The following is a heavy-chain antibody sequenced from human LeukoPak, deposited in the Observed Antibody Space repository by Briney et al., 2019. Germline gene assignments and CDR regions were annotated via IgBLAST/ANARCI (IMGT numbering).Heavy chain of an antibody. Sequence: GGSLRLSCAASGFTFSSYGMHWVRQAPGKGLEWVAFIRYDGSNKYYADSVKGRFTISRDNSKNTLYLQMNSLRAEDTAVYYCARGYLAVAGTFDYWGQGTLVTVSS. D-gene: IGHD6-19*01. J-gene: IGHJ4*02. CDR2: IRYDGSNK. V-gene: IGHV3-30*02. CDR3: ARGYLAVAGTFDY. CDR1: GFTFSSYG.